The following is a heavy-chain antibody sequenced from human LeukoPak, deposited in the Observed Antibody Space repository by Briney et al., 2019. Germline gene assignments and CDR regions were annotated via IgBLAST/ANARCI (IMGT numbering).Heavy chain of an antibody. J-gene: IGHJ3*01. D-gene: IGHD1-26*01. CDR1: GFTFSGHW. CDR3: VAWGNSGNS. V-gene: IGHV3-7*01. Sequence: GGSLRLSCAASGFTFSGHWMSWVRQAPAKGLEWVAHMNGDGSQIYYMGFVKGRFTISRDNAKNSLYLQMNGLRAEDTAVYYCVAWGNSGNSWGQGTMVIVSS. CDR2: MNGDGSQI.